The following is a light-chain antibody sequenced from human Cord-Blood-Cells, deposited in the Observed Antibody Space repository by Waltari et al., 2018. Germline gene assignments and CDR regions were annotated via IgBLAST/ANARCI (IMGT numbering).Light chain of an antibody. CDR1: QSISSY. J-gene: IGKJ1*01. V-gene: IGKV1-39*01. CDR2: AAS. Sequence: DIQMTQSPSSLSASVGDRVTITCRASQSISSYLNWYKQKPGKAPKLLIYAASSLQSGVPSRFSGSGSGTDFTLPISSLQPEDFATYYCQQSYSTRWTFGQGTKVEIK. CDR3: QQSYSTRWT.